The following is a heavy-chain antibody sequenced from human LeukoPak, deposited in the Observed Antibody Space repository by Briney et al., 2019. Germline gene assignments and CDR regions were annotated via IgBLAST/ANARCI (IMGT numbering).Heavy chain of an antibody. J-gene: IGHJ4*02. CDR1: GGSVNSGTYY. Sequence: SETLSLTCTVSGGSVNSGTYYWSWIRQPPGKGLEWIGNIYYSGSAYYNPSLKSRLTMSVDTSKNQFSLKLRSVTAADTAVYYCARKPIVNSAWYYFDYWGQGTLVTVSS. CDR2: IYYSGSA. V-gene: IGHV4-39*07. CDR3: ARKPIVNSAWYYFDY. D-gene: IGHD3-22*01.